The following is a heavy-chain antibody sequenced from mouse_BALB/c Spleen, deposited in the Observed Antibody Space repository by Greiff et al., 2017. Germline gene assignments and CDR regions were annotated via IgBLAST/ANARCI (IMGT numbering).Heavy chain of an antibody. Sequence: EVQGVESGGGLVQPGGSRKLSCAASGFTFSSFGMHWVRQAPEKGLEWVAYISSGSSTIYYADTVKGRFTISRDNPKNTLFLQMTSLRSEDTAMYYCARLWSYAMDYWGQGTSVTVSS. D-gene: IGHD1-1*02. V-gene: IGHV5-17*02. CDR2: ISSGSSTI. CDR3: ARLWSYAMDY. CDR1: GFTFSSFG. J-gene: IGHJ4*01.